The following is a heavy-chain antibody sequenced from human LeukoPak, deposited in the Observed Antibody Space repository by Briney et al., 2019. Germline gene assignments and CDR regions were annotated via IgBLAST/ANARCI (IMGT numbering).Heavy chain of an antibody. V-gene: IGHV4-34*01. CDR2: INISGSI. CDR1: GGSFSGYY. J-gene: IGHJ4*02. Sequence: SETLSLTCAVYGGSFSGYYWSWIRQPPGKGLEWIGEINISGSIDYIPSLKSRVTISVDTSKNQFSLKLSSVNAADTAVYYCARGRGMITYGGVIVIPPLFDYWGQGTLVTVSS. D-gene: IGHD3-16*02. CDR3: ARGRGMITYGGVIVIPPLFDY.